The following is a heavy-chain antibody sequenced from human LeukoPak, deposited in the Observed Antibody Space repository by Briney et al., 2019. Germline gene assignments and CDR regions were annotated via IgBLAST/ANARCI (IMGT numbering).Heavy chain of an antibody. V-gene: IGHV1-69*05. CDR2: IIPIFGTA. CDR1: GGTFSSYA. D-gene: IGHD1-26*01. J-gene: IGHJ4*02. Sequence: SVKVSCKASGGTFSSYAISWVRQAPGQGLEWMGGIIPIFGTANYAQKFQGRITITTDESTSTAYMELSSLRSEDTDVYYCARDLGVGAAPYFDYWGQGTLVTVSS. CDR3: ARDLGVGAAPYFDY.